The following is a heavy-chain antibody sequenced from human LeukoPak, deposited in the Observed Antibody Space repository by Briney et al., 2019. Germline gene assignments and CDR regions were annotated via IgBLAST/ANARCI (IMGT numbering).Heavy chain of an antibody. CDR1: GFTFSSAW. D-gene: IGHD2-2*01. CDR3: TTAPLGYCNSNSCYFYFHH. J-gene: IGHJ1*01. V-gene: IGHV3-15*01. CDR2: IKSKTDDGTS. Sequence: GGSLRLSRAASGFTFSSAWMSWVRQSPGKGLEWVGRIKSKTDDGTSDYAAPVKGRFTISRDDSKNTLYLQMNSLKTEDTAVYYCTTAPLGYCNSNSCYFYFHHWGQGTLVTVSS.